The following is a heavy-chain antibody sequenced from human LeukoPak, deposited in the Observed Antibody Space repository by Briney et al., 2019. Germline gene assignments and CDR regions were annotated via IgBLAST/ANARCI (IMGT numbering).Heavy chain of an antibody. V-gene: IGHV3-23*01. CDR2: IDGGGVNT. CDR3: AKSPYYYDSSGYYYLGLDY. Sequence: GGSLRLSCAASGFTFSDYYMSWIRQAPGKGLEWVSAIDGGGVNTLYADSVKGRFTISRDNSKNTLYLQMNSLRAEDTAVYYCAKSPYYYDSSGYYYLGLDYWGQGTLVTVSS. D-gene: IGHD3-22*01. CDR1: GFTFSDYY. J-gene: IGHJ4*02.